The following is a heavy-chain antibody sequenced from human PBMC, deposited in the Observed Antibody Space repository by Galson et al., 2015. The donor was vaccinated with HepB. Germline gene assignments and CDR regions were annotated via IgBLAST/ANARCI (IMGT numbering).Heavy chain of an antibody. Sequence: SLRLSCAASGFTFSSYGMHWVRQAPGKGLEWVAVISYDGSNKYYADSVKGRFTISRDNSKNTLYLQMNSLRAEDTAVYYCAKDMITMIVVVHYYYYYGMDVWGQGTTVTVSS. CDR3: AKDMITMIVVVHYYYYYGMDV. J-gene: IGHJ6*02. CDR2: ISYDGSNK. D-gene: IGHD3-22*01. CDR1: GFTFSSYG. V-gene: IGHV3-30*18.